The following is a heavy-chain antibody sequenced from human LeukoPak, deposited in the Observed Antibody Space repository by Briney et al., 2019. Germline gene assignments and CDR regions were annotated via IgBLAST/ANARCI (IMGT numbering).Heavy chain of an antibody. D-gene: IGHD3-22*01. CDR1: GGSISSYY. J-gene: IGHJ5*02. CDR2: IYYSGST. V-gene: IGHV4-59*01. CDR3: ARSGYYYDSSGYYYGTWFDP. Sequence: SETLSLTCTVSGGSISSYYWSWIRQPPGKGLEWIGYIYYSGSTNYNPSLKSRVTISVDTSKNQFSLKLSSVTAADTAVYYCARSGYYYDSSGYYYGTWFDPWGQGTLVTVSS.